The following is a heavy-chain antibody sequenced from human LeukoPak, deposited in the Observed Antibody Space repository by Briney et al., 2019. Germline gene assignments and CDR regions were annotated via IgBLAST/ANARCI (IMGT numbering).Heavy chain of an antibody. Sequence: SQTLSLTCAISGDSVSSNSAAWNWIRQSPSRGLEWLGRTYYRSKWYNDYAVSVKSRITINPDTSKNQFSLQLNSVTPEDTAVYYCARSGRRITMVRGVGDWFDPWGQGTLVTVSS. V-gene: IGHV6-1*01. J-gene: IGHJ5*02. CDR3: ARSGRRITMVRGVGDWFDP. D-gene: IGHD3-10*01. CDR2: TYYRSKWYN. CDR1: GDSVSSNSAA.